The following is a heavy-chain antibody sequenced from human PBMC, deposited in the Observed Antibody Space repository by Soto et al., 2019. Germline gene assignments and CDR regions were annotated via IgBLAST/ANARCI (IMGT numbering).Heavy chain of an antibody. CDR3: ARSLEYYDYLWGSYRVKDY. CDR2: ISSSGSTI. Sequence: GGSLRLSCAASGFTFSDYYMSWIRQAPGKGLEWVSYISSSGSTIYYADSVKGRFTISRDNAKNSLYLQMNSLRAEDTAVYYCARSLEYYDYLWGSYRVKDYWGQGTLVTVSS. D-gene: IGHD3-16*02. CDR1: GFTFSDYY. J-gene: IGHJ4*02. V-gene: IGHV3-11*01.